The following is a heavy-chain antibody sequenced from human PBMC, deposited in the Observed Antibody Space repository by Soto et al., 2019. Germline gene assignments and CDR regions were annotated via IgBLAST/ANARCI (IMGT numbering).Heavy chain of an antibody. CDR2: IYYDGST. Sequence: SETLSLTCTVSGGSINSNNYYWAWICQPPGKGLAWIASIYYDGSTYYNPSLKSRVSISVDTSKNHFSLKLSSATAADTAVYYCAKVVVAATRHTDFDSWGQGTLVT. J-gene: IGHJ4*02. D-gene: IGHD2-15*01. V-gene: IGHV4-39*02. CDR3: AKVVVAATRHTDFDS. CDR1: GGSINSNNYY.